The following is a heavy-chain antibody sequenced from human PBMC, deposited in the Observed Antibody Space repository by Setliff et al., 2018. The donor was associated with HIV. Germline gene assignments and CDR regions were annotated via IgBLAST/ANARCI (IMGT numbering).Heavy chain of an antibody. J-gene: IGHJ5*02. Sequence: ASVKVSCKASGYIFTDYFIHWVRQAPGQGLEWMGWISPYDGARRVSQTFRGRVTMTTDTSFSTAYMELSGLRSDDTAMYYCARQLSNSLDLWGQGTLVTVSS. D-gene: IGHD7-27*01. CDR3: ARQLSNSLDL. CDR1: GYIFTDYF. V-gene: IGHV1-2*02. CDR2: ISPYDGAR.